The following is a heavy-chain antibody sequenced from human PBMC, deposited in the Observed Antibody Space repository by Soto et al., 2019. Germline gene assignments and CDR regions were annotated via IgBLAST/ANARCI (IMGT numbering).Heavy chain of an antibody. CDR3: ARGRDSSSWYGY. J-gene: IGHJ4*02. V-gene: IGHV1-69*13. D-gene: IGHD6-13*01. CDR1: GGTFSSYA. CDR2: IIPIFGTA. Sequence: ASVKVSCKASGGTFSSYAISWVRQAPGQGLEWMGGIIPIFGTANYAQKFQGRVTITADESTSTAYMELSSLRSEDTAVYYCARGRDSSSWYGYWGQGTLVTVSS.